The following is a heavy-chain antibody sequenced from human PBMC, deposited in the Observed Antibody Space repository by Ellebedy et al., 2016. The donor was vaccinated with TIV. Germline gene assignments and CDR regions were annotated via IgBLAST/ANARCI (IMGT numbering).Heavy chain of an antibody. J-gene: IGHJ3*02. CDR3: ATDRVLLGFGGDAFDI. CDR1: GYTLTDLS. D-gene: IGHD3-10*01. Sequence: AASVKVSCKVSGYTLTDLSMHWVRQAPGKGLEWMGGFDPEDGETIYAQKFQGRVTMTEDTSTDTAYMELSSLRSEDTAVYYCATDRVLLGFGGDAFDIWGQGTMVTVSS. V-gene: IGHV1-24*01. CDR2: FDPEDGET.